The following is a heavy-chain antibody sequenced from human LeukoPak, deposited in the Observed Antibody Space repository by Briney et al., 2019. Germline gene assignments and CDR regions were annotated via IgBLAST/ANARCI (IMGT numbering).Heavy chain of an antibody. CDR2: IYYSGST. CDR1: GGSISSYY. Sequence: SETLSLTFTVSGGSISSYYWSWIRQPPGKGLEWIGYIYYSGSTNYNPSLKSQVTISVDTSKNQFSLKLSSVTAADTAVYYCARGGDFWSADDAFDIWGQGTMVTVSS. CDR3: ARGGDFWSADDAFDI. J-gene: IGHJ3*02. D-gene: IGHD3-3*01. V-gene: IGHV4-59*01.